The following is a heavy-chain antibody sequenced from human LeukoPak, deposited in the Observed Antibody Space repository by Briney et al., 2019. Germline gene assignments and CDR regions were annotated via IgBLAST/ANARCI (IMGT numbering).Heavy chain of an antibody. V-gene: IGHV4-38-2*01. Sequence: SEALSLPFAISGYSISSGYYWGWLRQPPGKGLEWLGSIYHSGSTYYNPSLKRRVTISVDTSKNQFSLKLSSVTAADTAVYYCARIGYYHSSGYPDYWGQGTLVTVSS. CDR2: IYHSGST. D-gene: IGHD3-22*01. CDR1: GYSISSGYY. CDR3: ARIGYYHSSGYPDY. J-gene: IGHJ4*02.